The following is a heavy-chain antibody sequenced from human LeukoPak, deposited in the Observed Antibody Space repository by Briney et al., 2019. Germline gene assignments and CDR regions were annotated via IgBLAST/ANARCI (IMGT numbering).Heavy chain of an antibody. V-gene: IGHV3-53*01. J-gene: IGHJ4*02. Sequence: GGSLRLSCAASGFTVSSNYMSWVRQAPGKGLEWVSVIYSGGTTYYADSVKGRFTISRDKSKNTMSLQMNSLRAEDTAVYYCAAQIVATADFDYWGQGTLVTVSS. CDR3: AAQIVATADFDY. CDR1: GFTVSSNY. D-gene: IGHD5-12*01. CDR2: IYSGGTT.